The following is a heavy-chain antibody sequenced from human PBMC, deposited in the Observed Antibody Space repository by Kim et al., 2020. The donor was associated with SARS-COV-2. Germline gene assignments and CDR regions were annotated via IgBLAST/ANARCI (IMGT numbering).Heavy chain of an antibody. Sequence: AAPVKGRFTISRDDSKNTLYLQMNSLKTEDTAVYYCTTGASSSWGYGMDVWGQGTTVTVSS. J-gene: IGHJ6*02. V-gene: IGHV3-15*01. CDR3: TTGASSSWGYGMDV. D-gene: IGHD6-13*01.